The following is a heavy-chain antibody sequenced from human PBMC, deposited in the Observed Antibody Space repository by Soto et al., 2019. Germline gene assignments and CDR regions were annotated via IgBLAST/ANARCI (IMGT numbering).Heavy chain of an antibody. D-gene: IGHD1-7*01. V-gene: IGHV2-70*01. CDR3: ARIHLRNYVLNRRDV. CDR1: GFSLGTSGMC. J-gene: IGHJ6*03. Sequence: XGPTLVNPTQTLTLACTYSGFSLGTSGMCVSWIRQPPGKAPEWLALIDWEDDKYYSTSLKTRLSISKDTSKNQVGLTVTNMDAVDTGTYFCARIHLRNYVLNRRDVRGKGITFTV. CDR2: IDWEDDK.